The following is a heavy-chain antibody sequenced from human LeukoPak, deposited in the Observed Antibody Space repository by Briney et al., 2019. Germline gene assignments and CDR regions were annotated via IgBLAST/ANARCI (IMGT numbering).Heavy chain of an antibody. CDR3: ARRLTQYDCFDP. V-gene: IGHV6-1*01. CDR2: TYYRSTWYN. CDR1: GDSVSVNSVT. J-gene: IGHJ5*02. D-gene: IGHD2-2*01. Sequence: SQTLSLTCAISGDSVSVNSVTWNWIRQSPSRGLEWLGRTYYRSTWYNDYAVSVRGRITVNPDTSKNQFSLHLNSVTPEDTAVYYCARRLTQYDCFDPWGQGILVTVSS.